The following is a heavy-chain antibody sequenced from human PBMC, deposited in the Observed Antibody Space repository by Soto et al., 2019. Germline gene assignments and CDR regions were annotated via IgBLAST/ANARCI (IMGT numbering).Heavy chain of an antibody. CDR1: SGSISSSNW. CDR2: IYHSGST. D-gene: IGHD1-7*01. CDR3: ARSPLTGTTGAFDP. Sequence: QVQLQESGPGLVKPSGTLSLTCAVSSGSISSSNWWSWVRQPPGKGLAWIGEIYHSGSTNYNPSLKSRVTISVDKSKNQFSLKLSSVTAADTAVYYCARSPLTGTTGAFDPWGQGTLVTVSS. J-gene: IGHJ5*02. V-gene: IGHV4-4*02.